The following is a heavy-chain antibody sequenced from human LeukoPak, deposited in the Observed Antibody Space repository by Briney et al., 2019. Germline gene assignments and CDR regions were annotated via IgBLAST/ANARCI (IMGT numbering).Heavy chain of an antibody. CDR3: ASYCSGGSCCDY. Sequence: GMSLILSCAASGFVFSSYWMSWVRQAPGRGLEWVANIKHDGSGEYYVDSVKDRFTISRDNAKNSMFLHMNSLRAEDTAVYYCASYCSGGSCCDYWGRGIMVTVSS. D-gene: IGHD2-15*01. CDR2: IKHDGSGE. V-gene: IGHV3-7*05. CDR1: GFVFSSYW. J-gene: IGHJ4*02.